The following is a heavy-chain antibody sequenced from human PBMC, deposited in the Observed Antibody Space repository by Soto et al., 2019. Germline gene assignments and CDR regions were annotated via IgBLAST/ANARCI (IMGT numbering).Heavy chain of an antibody. D-gene: IGHD3-9*01. CDR2: IYYRGNT. Sequence: SETLSLTCSVSGDSINSDSYYWGWIRQPPGKGLEWIGSIYYRGNTYYNPSLKTRVTISLDKSKSQFSLKLNSVTAADSAVYFCARLEGLATISYYFDDWGQGTLVTVSS. J-gene: IGHJ4*02. V-gene: IGHV4-39*01. CDR1: GDSINSDSYY. CDR3: ARLEGLATISYYFDD.